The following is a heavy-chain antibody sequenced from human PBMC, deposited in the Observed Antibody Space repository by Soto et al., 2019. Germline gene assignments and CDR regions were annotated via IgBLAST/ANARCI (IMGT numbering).Heavy chain of an antibody. J-gene: IGHJ5*02. D-gene: IGHD6-13*01. CDR1: GFTFTSSA. Sequence: GASVKVSCKASGFTFTSSAVQWVRQARGQRLDWIGWIVVGSGNTNYAQKFQERVTITRDMSTSTAYMELSSLRSEGTAVYYCAADHLRVTAAALRLDWFDPWGQGTLVTVSS. CDR3: AADHLRVTAAALRLDWFDP. CDR2: IVVGSGNT. V-gene: IGHV1-58*01.